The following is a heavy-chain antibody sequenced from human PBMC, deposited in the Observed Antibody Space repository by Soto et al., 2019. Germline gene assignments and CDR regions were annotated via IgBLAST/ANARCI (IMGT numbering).Heavy chain of an antibody. CDR1: GFTFTSSA. V-gene: IGHV1-58*02. J-gene: IGHJ4*02. D-gene: IGHD6-19*01. CDR2: IVVGSGNT. Sequence: ASVKVSCKASGFTFTSSAMQWVRQARGQRLEWIGWIVVGSGNTNYAQKFQERVTITRDMSTSTAYMELSSLRSEDTAVYYCAVSSGWYEDPDFDYWGQGTLVTVSS. CDR3: AVSSGWYEDPDFDY.